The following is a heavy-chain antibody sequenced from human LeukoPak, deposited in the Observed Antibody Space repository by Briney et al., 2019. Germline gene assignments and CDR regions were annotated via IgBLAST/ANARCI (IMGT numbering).Heavy chain of an antibody. D-gene: IGHD6-19*01. Sequence: SETLSLTCAVSGDSISSSHRWTWVRQPPGKGLEWNGEIYHIGSTNYNPSLKSRVTISIDKSKNQFSLNLSSVTAADTAVYYCARASRGWSYSFDYWGQGTLVSVSA. J-gene: IGHJ4*02. CDR3: ARASRGWSYSFDY. CDR1: GDSISSSHR. CDR2: IYHIGST. V-gene: IGHV4-4*02.